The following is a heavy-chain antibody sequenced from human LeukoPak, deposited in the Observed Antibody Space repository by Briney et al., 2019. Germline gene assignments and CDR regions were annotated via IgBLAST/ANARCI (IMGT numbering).Heavy chain of an antibody. V-gene: IGHV3-23*01. CDR3: AKVADYDFWSGYCTFDY. CDR2: ISGSGGST. CDR1: GFTFSSYA. J-gene: IGHJ4*02. D-gene: IGHD3-3*01. Sequence: GGSLRLSCAACGFTFSSYAMSWVCQAPGKGLEWVSAISGSGGSTYYADSVKGRFTISRDNSKNTLYQQMNSLRAEDTAVYYCAKVADYDFWSGYCTFDYWGQGTLVTVSS.